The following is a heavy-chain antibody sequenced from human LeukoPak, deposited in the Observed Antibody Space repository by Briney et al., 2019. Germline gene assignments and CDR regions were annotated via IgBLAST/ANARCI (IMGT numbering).Heavy chain of an antibody. D-gene: IGHD2-2*01. CDR3: ARHPDCTRTSCYVDYYGMDV. J-gene: IGHJ6*02. CDR1: GYRFISYW. Sequence: GESLKISCKGSGYRFISYWIGWVPQMPGKGLEWMGIINPGDSDTRYSPSFQGQVTISADKSISTAYLQWSSLKASDTAMHYCARHPDCTRTSCYVDYYGMDVWGQGTTVTVSS. CDR2: INPGDSDT. V-gene: IGHV5-51*01.